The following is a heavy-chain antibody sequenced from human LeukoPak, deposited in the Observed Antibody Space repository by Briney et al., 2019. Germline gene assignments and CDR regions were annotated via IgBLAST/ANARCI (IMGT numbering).Heavy chain of an antibody. V-gene: IGHV3-23*01. CDR1: GFTFSSQA. CDR3: ARGEVRMIRGVPDI. D-gene: IGHD3-10*01. Sequence: GGSLRLSCAASGFTFSSQAMSWVRQAPGKGLEWVSTISGSGGSTYYADSVKGRFTISRDNSKNTLFLQMNSVRAEDTAVYYCARGEVRMIRGVPDIWGQGTMVTVSS. CDR2: ISGSGGST. J-gene: IGHJ3*02.